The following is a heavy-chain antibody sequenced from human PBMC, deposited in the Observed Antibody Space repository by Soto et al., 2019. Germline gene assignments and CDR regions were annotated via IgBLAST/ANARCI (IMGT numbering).Heavy chain of an antibody. CDR3: AKIPFLVATNFDY. CDR2: ISGSGGNT. Sequence: GGSLRLSCAASGFTFRSYTMSWVRQAPGKGLEWVSAISGSGGNTYYADSVEGRFTISRDNSKNTLFPQMNSLRADDTAVYYCAKIPFLVATNFDYWGHGTLVTVSS. V-gene: IGHV3-23*01. CDR1: GFTFRSYT. D-gene: IGHD5-12*01. J-gene: IGHJ4*01.